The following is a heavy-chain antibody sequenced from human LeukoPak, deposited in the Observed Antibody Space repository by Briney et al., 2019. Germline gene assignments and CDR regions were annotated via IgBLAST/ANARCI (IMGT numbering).Heavy chain of an antibody. D-gene: IGHD3-22*01. J-gene: IGHJ4*02. V-gene: IGHV4-59*01. CDR3: ARVCYDSSCDY. CDR1: GGSISSYY. CDR2: IYYSGST. Sequence: SETLSLTCTVSGGSISSYYWSWIRQPPGKGLEWIGYIYYSGSTNYNPSLKSRITVSVDTSKNQFSLKLSSVTAADTAVYYCARVCYDSSCDYWGQGTLVTVSS.